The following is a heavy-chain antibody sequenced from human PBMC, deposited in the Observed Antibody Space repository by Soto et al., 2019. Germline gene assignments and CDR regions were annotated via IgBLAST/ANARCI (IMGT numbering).Heavy chain of an antibody. CDR1: GYTFTSYG. D-gene: IGHD1-1*01. CDR2: ISAYNGNT. J-gene: IGHJ6*03. Sequence: ASVKVSCKASGYTFTSYGISWVRQAPGQGLEWMGWISAYNGNTNYAQKLQGRVTMTTDTSTSTAYMELRSLRSDDTAVYYCARAEYNWNGPKGTYYYYYMDVWGKGTTVTVSS. CDR3: ARAEYNWNGPKGTYYYYYMDV. V-gene: IGHV1-18*01.